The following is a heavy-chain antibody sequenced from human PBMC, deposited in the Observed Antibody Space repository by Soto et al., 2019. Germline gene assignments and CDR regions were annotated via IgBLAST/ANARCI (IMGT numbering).Heavy chain of an antibody. Sequence: GGSLRLSCAASGFTFSSYWMSWVRQAPGKGLEWVANIKQDGSEKYYVDSVKGRFTISRDNAKNSLYLQMNSLRAEDTAVSYCAWDGGDSRYYYYIVDVWGKGTTVTVSS. V-gene: IGHV3-7*04. CDR2: IKQDGSEK. D-gene: IGHD2-21*02. CDR1: GFTFSSYW. CDR3: AWDGGDSRYYYYIVDV. J-gene: IGHJ6*03.